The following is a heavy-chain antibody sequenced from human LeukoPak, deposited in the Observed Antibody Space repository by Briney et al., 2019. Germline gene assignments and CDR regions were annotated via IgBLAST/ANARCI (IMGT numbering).Heavy chain of an antibody. CDR2: IRYDGSNK. Sequence: GGSLRLSCAASGFTFSSYGMHWVRQAPGKGLEWVAFIRYDGSNKYYADSVKGRFTISRDNSKNTLYLQMNSLRAEDTAVYYCAKGGRVFGYSYGLFDYWGQGTLVTVSS. CDR1: GFTFSSYG. J-gene: IGHJ4*02. V-gene: IGHV3-30*02. D-gene: IGHD5-18*01. CDR3: AKGGRVFGYSYGLFDY.